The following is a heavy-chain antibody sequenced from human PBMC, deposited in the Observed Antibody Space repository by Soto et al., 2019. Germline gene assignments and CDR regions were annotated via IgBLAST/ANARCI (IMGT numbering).Heavy chain of an antibody. D-gene: IGHD3-10*02. J-gene: IGHJ3*02. CDR1: GFTFSSYG. CDR2: ISYDGSNK. CDR3: ARASKVFGEKAFDI. Sequence: PGGSLRLSCAASGFTFSSYGMHWVRQAPGKGLEWVAVISYDGSNKYYADSVKGRFTISRDNSKNTPYLQMSSLRAEDTAVYYCARASKVFGEKAFDIWGQGTMVTVSS. V-gene: IGHV3-30*03.